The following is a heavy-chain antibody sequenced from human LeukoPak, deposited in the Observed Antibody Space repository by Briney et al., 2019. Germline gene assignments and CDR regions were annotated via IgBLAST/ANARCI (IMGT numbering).Heavy chain of an antibody. CDR2: INPNSGVT. J-gene: IGHJ4*02. Sequence: ASVKVSCKASGYNFKGYYMNWVQQAPGQGLEWMGWINPNSGVTKYAERFQGRVTMTKETSINTVYMEMSSLGFDDTAVYYCAKDGPSPIVGASSDNWGQGTLVTVSS. D-gene: IGHD1-26*01. CDR3: AKDGPSPIVGASSDN. V-gene: IGHV1-2*02. CDR1: GYNFKGYY.